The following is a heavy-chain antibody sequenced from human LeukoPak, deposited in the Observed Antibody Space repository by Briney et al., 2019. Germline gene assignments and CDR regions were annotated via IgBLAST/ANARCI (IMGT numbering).Heavy chain of an antibody. CDR1: GGSISSSSLY. Sequence: PSETLSLTCTVSGGSISSSSLYWGWIRQPPGRGLEWIGSIYYSGSTYYNPSLKSRVTMSVDTSKNQFSLKLSSVTAADTAVYYCAREVYCSSTSCYGKYYYYYYMDVWGKGTTVTISS. V-gene: IGHV4-39*07. CDR3: AREVYCSSTSCYGKYYYYYYMDV. D-gene: IGHD2-2*01. J-gene: IGHJ6*03. CDR2: IYYSGST.